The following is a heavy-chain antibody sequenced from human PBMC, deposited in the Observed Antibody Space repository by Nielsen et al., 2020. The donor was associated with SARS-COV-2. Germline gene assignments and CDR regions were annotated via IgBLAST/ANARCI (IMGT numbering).Heavy chain of an antibody. CDR2: IYYSGST. J-gene: IGHJ3*02. D-gene: IGHD3-22*01. Sequence: SETLSLTCTVSGGSISSSSYYWGWIRQPPGKGLEWIGSIYYSGSTYYNPSLKSRVTISVDTSKNQFSLKLSSVTAADTAVYYCARPRFYDSSGYYAFDIWGQGTMVTVSS. V-gene: IGHV4-39*01. CDR1: GGSISSSSYY. CDR3: ARPRFYDSSGYYAFDI.